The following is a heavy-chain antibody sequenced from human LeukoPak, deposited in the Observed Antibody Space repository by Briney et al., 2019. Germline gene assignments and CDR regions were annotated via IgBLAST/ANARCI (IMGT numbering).Heavy chain of an antibody. CDR1: GLTFSNYA. CDR3: TAAGHKGSGWYSD. V-gene: IGHV3-23*01. D-gene: IGHD6-19*01. Sequence: PGGSLRLSRAASGLTFSNYAMSWVRQSPGMGLEWVSLISGSGGNTYYADSVKGRFTISRDNSKNTVYLQMNSLRAEDTAVYYCTAAGHKGSGWYSDWGQGTLVTVSS. J-gene: IGHJ4*02. CDR2: ISGSGGNT.